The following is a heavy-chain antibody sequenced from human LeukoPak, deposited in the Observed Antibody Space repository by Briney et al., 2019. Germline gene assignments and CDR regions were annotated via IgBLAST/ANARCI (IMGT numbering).Heavy chain of an antibody. D-gene: IGHD6-13*01. CDR1: GYTFTSYG. J-gene: IGHJ4*02. V-gene: IGHV1-18*01. CDR3: ARDRTSSWYSPTPPFDY. Sequence: GASVKVSCKASGYTFTSYGISWVRHAPGQGLESMGWISAYNGNTNYAQKLQGRVTMTTDTSTSTAYMELRSLRSDDTAVYYCARDRTSSWYSPTPPFDYWGQGTLVTVSS. CDR2: ISAYNGNT.